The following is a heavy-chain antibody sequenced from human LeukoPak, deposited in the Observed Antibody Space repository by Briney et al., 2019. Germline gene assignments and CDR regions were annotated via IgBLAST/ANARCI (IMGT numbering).Heavy chain of an antibody. V-gene: IGHV3-21*01. Sequence: PGGSLRLSCAGYGFTFSTYTMSWVRQAPGKGLEWVSSISSSGRKIYYADSVIGRFTNSRDHAKNSLYLQITSVRDEETAMYCCAKDPAEASHPYYFADWGQGSPVTVSS. CDR2: ISSSGRKI. J-gene: IGHJ4*02. CDR3: AKDPAEASHPYYFAD. D-gene: IGHD6-25*01. CDR1: GFTFSTYT.